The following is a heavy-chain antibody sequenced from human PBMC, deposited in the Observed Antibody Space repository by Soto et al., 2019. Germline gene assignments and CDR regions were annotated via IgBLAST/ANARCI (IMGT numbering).Heavy chain of an antibody. J-gene: IGHJ6*02. CDR2: ISSNGGST. CDR1: GFTFSSYA. V-gene: IGHV3-64D*08. D-gene: IGHD3-3*01. Sequence: PGGSLRLSCSASGFTFSSYATHWVRQAPGKGLEYVSAISSNGGSTYYADSVKGRFTISRDNSKNTLYLQMSSLRAEDTAVYYCVKDSRYDFWSGYYLSDYYYGMDVWGQGTTVTVSS. CDR3: VKDSRYDFWSGYYLSDYYYGMDV.